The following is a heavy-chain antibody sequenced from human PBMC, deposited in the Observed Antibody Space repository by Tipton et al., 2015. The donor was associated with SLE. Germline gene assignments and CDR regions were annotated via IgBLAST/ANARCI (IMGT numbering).Heavy chain of an antibody. CDR2: IYTSGST. Sequence: TLSLTCTVSGGSISSGSYYWSWIRQPAGKGLEWIGRIYTSGSTNYNPSLNSPVTISVATSKNQFSLKLSSVTAAYTALYYCARAGGEGDTTWFDPGGQGTLVTVSS. V-gene: IGHV4-61*02. CDR3: ARAGGEGDTTWFDP. D-gene: IGHD3-16*01. CDR1: GGSISSGSYY. J-gene: IGHJ5*02.